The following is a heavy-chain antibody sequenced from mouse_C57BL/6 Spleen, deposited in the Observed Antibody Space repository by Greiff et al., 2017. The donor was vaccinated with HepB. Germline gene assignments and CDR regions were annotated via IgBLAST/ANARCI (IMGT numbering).Heavy chain of an antibody. CDR1: GFTFSSYA. J-gene: IGHJ2*01. D-gene: IGHD4-1*01. CDR3: TRLLTGNYFDY. Sequence: EVHLVESGEGLVKPGGSLKLSCAASGFTFSSYAMSWVRQTPEKRLEWVAYISSGGDYIYYADTVKGRFTISRDNARNTLYLQMSSLKSEDTAMYYCTRLLTGNYFDYWGQGTTLTVSS. V-gene: IGHV5-9-1*02. CDR2: ISSGGDYI.